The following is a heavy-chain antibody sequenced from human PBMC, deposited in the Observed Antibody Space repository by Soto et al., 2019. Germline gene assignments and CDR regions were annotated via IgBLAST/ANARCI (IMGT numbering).Heavy chain of an antibody. Sequence: QVQLVGSGGGVVQPGRSLRLSCAASGFTFSSYAMHWVRQAPGKGLEWVAVISYDGRNKYYEDSGKGRFTSSRDNSKNTLYLQMNSVRAEDTGVYYCAREILRLLGYSGHGTLGTVS. CDR2: ISYDGRNK. V-gene: IGHV3-30*04. CDR3: AREILRLLGY. J-gene: IGHJ4*01. CDR1: GFTFSSYA. D-gene: IGHD3-22*01.